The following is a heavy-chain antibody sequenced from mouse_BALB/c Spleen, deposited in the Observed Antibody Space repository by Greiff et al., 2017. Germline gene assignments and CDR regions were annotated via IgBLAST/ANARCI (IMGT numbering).Heavy chain of an antibody. V-gene: IGHV1-69*02. CDR2: IYPSDSYT. CDR1: GYTFTSYW. CDR3: TRGDYGNYFYAMDY. D-gene: IGHD2-1*01. Sequence: VQLQQPGAELVRPGASVKLSCKASGYTFTSYWINWVKQRPGQGLEWIGNIYPSDSYTNYNQKFKDKATLTVDKSSSTAYMQLSSPTSEDSAVYYCTRGDYGNYFYAMDYWGQGTSVTVSS. J-gene: IGHJ4*01.